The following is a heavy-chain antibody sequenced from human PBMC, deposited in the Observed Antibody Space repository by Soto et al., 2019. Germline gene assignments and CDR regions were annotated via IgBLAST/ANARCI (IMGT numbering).Heavy chain of an antibody. Sequence: QVHLQESGPGLVKPSETLSLTCTVSGGSISGYYWSWFRQPPGKGLEWIAYIHYSGNTKYNPSLKSRVSMSKDTSKNQFSLKLSSVTAADSAVYYCARTTQGGNMDVGGQGSTVTVSS. D-gene: IGHD1-26*01. J-gene: IGHJ6*02. CDR1: GGSISGYY. CDR3: ARTTQGGNMDV. CDR2: IHYSGNT. V-gene: IGHV4-59*01.